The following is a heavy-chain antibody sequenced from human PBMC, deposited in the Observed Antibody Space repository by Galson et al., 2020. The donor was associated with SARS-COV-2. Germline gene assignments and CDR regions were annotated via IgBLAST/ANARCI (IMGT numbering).Heavy chain of an antibody. J-gene: IGHJ6*02. Sequence: ESLKISCEASGFTFRNYWKHWVRQVSGKGLVWVARTNRDGSYPIYADSVKGPFHISRYNAKNTLYLQMNSLRVEDTAVYYCARDGEDTCYDYVVDVWGQGTTGTISS. CDR1: GFTFRNYW. D-gene: IGHD7-27*01. CDR2: TNRDGSYP. V-gene: IGHV3-74*01. CDR3: ARDGEDTCYDYVVDV.